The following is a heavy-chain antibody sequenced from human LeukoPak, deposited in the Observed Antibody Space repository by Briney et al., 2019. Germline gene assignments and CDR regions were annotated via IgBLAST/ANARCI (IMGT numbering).Heavy chain of an antibody. J-gene: IGHJ5*02. V-gene: IGHV1-69*05. Sequence: SVKVSCKASGGTFSSYAISWVRQAPGQGLEWMGGIIPIFGTANYAQKFQGRVTITTDESTSTAYMELSSLRSEDTAVYYCARAVRFLGWLEGFDPWGQGTLVTVSS. CDR3: ARAVRFLGWLEGFDP. D-gene: IGHD3-3*01. CDR1: GGTFSSYA. CDR2: IIPIFGTA.